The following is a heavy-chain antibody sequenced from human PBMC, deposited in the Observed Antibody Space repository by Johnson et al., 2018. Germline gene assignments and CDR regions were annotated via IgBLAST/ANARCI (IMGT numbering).Heavy chain of an antibody. Sequence: QVQLQESGPGLVKXSETLSLTCTVSGGSISTYYWSWIRQPPGKGLEWVAYIHYTGSTNYNHPRKSRVTISVDTSENQFSLKLTSVTAADTAVYYCAREWSAFDIWGQGTMVTVSS. V-gene: IGHV4-59*01. CDR3: AREWSAFDI. CDR2: IHYTGST. CDR1: GGSISTYY. D-gene: IGHD1-26*01. J-gene: IGHJ3*02.